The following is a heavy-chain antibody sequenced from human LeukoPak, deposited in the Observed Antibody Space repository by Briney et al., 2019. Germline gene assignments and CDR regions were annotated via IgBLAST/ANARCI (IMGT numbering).Heavy chain of an antibody. CDR1: GFTFDDSG. J-gene: IGHJ4*02. V-gene: IGHV3-20*04. CDR2: INWNGGST. D-gene: IGHD6-19*01. Sequence: PGGSLRLSCAASGFTFDDSGMSWVRQAPGKGLEWISGINWNGGSTGYADSVKGRFTISRDNAKNSLYLQMSSLRAEDTAVYCCAKIYSSGWSPFDYWGRGTLVTVSS. CDR3: AKIYSSGWSPFDY.